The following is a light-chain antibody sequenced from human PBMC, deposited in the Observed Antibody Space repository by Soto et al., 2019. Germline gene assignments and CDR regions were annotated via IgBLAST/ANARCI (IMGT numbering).Light chain of an antibody. CDR3: QSYDTSLSGSV. CDR2: ANS. J-gene: IGLJ2*01. V-gene: IGLV1-40*01. Sequence: QSVLTQPPSVSGAPWQRVTISCTGTSSNIGAGYDVHWYQHLPGTAPKLLIYANSDRPSGVPDRFSGSKSGTSASLAITGLQAEDEADYYCQSYDTSLSGSVFGRGTKLTVL. CDR1: SSNIGAGYD.